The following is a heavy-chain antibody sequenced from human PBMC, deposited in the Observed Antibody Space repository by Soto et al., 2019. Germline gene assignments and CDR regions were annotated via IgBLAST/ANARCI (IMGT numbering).Heavy chain of an antibody. CDR2: ISYDGSNK. CDR1: GFTFSSYA. J-gene: IGHJ3*02. CDR3: ARSPRIAVAGGDVFDI. V-gene: IGHV3-30-3*01. Sequence: QVQLVESGGGVVQPGRSLRLSCAASGFTFSSYAMHLVRQAPGKGLEWVAVISYDGSNKYYADSVKGRFTISRDNSKNTLYLQMNSLRAEDTAVYYCARSPRIAVAGGDVFDIWGQGTMVTVSS. D-gene: IGHD6-19*01.